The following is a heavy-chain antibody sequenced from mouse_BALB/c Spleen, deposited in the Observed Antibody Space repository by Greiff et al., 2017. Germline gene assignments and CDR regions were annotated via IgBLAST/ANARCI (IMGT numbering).Heavy chain of an antibody. Sequence: EVKLVESGGGLVKPGGSLKLSCAASGFTFSSYAMSWVRQSPEKRLEWVAEISSGGSYTYYPDTVTGRFTISRDNAKNTLYLEMSSLRSEDTAMYYCARPYYGSSSFAYWGQGTLVTVSA. CDR2: ISSGGSYT. J-gene: IGHJ3*01. CDR3: ARPYYGSSSFAY. V-gene: IGHV5-9-4*01. D-gene: IGHD1-1*01. CDR1: GFTFSSYA.